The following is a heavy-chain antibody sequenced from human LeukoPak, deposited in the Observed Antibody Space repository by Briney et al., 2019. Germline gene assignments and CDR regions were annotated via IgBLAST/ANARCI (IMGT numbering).Heavy chain of an antibody. CDR2: ISGDGVGT. J-gene: IGHJ4*02. Sequence: GGSLRLSCAASGFTFDDYAMHWVRQAPGKGLEWVSLISGDGVGTFYADSVKGRFTISRDNSKNSLYLQMNSLRTEDTAFYYCAKGNWGVLGGYFEYWGQGTLVTVSS. D-gene: IGHD7-27*01. CDR1: GFTFDDYA. V-gene: IGHV3-43*02. CDR3: AKGNWGVLGGYFEY.